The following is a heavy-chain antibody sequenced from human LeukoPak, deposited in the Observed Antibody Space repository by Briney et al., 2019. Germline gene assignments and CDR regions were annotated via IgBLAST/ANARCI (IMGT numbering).Heavy chain of an antibody. D-gene: IGHD3-3*01. J-gene: IGHJ4*02. CDR2: INHSGST. V-gene: IGHV4-34*01. CDR1: GGSFSGYY. CDR3: ARSGPPYYDFWSGYSKGIPDY. Sequence: SSETLSLACAVYGGSFSGYYWSWIRQPPGKGLEWIGEINHSGSTNYNPSLKSRVTISVDTSKNQFSLKLSSVTAADTAVYYCARSGPPYYDFWSGYSKGIPDYWGQGTLVTVSS.